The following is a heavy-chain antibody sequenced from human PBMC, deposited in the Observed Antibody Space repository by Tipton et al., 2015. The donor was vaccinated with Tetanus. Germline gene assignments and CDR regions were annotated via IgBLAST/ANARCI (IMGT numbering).Heavy chain of an antibody. CDR3: AREAYYYDSSGYNNYFDY. V-gene: IGHV3-53*01. D-gene: IGHD3-22*01. J-gene: IGHJ4*02. Sequence: SLRLSCAASGFTVSSNYMSWVRQAPGKGLEWVSVIYSDGSTYYADSVKGRFTISRDNSKNTLYLQMNSLRAEDTAVHYCAREAYYYDSSGYNNYFDYWGQGSLVTVSS. CDR1: GFTVSSNY. CDR2: IYSDGST.